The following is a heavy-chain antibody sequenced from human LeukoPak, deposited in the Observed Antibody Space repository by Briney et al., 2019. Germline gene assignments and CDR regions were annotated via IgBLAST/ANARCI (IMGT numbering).Heavy chain of an antibody. CDR1: GFTFDDYA. V-gene: IGHV3-9*01. Sequence: GGSLRLSCAASGFTFDDYAMHWVRQAPGKGLEWVSGISWNSGSIDYADSVKGRFTISRDNAKHSLYLQMNSRRAEDTACYYWAKSGGSGTRAPEYLQHWGQGTLDTLSS. CDR2: ISWNSGSI. J-gene: IGHJ1*01. D-gene: IGHD3-10*01. CDR3: AKSGGSGTRAPEYLQH.